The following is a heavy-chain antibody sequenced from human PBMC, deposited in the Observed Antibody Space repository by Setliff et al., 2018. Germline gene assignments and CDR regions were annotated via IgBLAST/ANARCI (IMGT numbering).Heavy chain of an antibody. V-gene: IGHV4-4*02. D-gene: IGHD1-26*01. J-gene: IGHJ5*01. CDR3: TRAYSGSHDS. Sequence: PGGSLRLSCAASGFTFSNYEMNWVRQAPGKGLEWIGEIYHSGTTNYNPSLKSRVTMSVDKSRNQFSLRLTSVTAADTAIYYCTRAYSGSHDSWGQGTLVTVSS. CDR1: GFTFSNYEM. CDR2: IYHSGTT.